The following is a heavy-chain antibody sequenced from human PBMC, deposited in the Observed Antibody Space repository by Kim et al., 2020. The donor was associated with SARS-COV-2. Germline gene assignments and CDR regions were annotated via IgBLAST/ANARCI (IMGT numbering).Heavy chain of an antibody. CDR1: GGSISSYY. CDR3: ARHVQRSGSLSDWFDP. D-gene: IGHD2-15*01. J-gene: IGHJ5*02. V-gene: IGHV4-59*01. CDR2: IYYSGST. Sequence: SETLSLTCTVSGGSISSYYWSWIRQPPGKGLEWIGYIYYSGSTNYNPSLKSRVTISVDTSKNQFSLKLSSVTAADTAVYYCARHVQRSGSLSDWFDPWGQGTLVTVSS.